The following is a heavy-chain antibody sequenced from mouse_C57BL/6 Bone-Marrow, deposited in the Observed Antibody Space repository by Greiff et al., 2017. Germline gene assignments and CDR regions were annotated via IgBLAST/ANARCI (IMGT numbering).Heavy chain of an antibody. Sequence: QVQLKQPGAELVKPGASVKMSCKASGYTFTSYWITWVKPRPGQGLEWIGDIYPGSGSTNYNGKFKSKATLTVDTSSSTAYMQLSSLTSEDSAVYYCARWVLRLDYAMDYWGQGTSVTVSS. CDR2: IYPGSGST. CDR3: ARWVLRLDYAMDY. V-gene: IGHV1-55*01. CDR1: GYTFTSYW. D-gene: IGHD2-3*01. J-gene: IGHJ4*01.